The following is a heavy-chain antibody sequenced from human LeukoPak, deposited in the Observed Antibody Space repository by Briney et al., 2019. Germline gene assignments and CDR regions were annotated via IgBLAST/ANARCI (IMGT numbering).Heavy chain of an antibody. J-gene: IGHJ5*02. Sequence: PSETLSLTCTVSGGSITSNNYYWGWIRQPPGKGLEWIGSISYGRSTHYNPSPKSRVTISVDTSKNQFSLKLRSVTATDTAVYHCARGPRWNYDWFDPWGQGTLVTVSS. D-gene: IGHD1-7*01. CDR3: ARGPRWNYDWFDP. V-gene: IGHV4-39*01. CDR1: GGSITSNNYY. CDR2: ISYGRST.